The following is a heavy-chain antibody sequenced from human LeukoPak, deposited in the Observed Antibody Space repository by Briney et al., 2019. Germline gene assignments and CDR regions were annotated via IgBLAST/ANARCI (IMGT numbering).Heavy chain of an antibody. CDR3: AKRLDYTSGPFDY. CDR1: GFTVSTNY. D-gene: IGHD3-10*01. V-gene: IGHV3-53*01. CDR2: IYNGGST. J-gene: IGHJ4*02. Sequence: GGSLRLSCAASGFTVSTNYMSWVRQAPGKGLEWVSVIYNGGSTYYADSVKGRFTISRDNSKNMLYLQMNSLRAEDTAVYYCAKRLDYTSGPFDYWGQGTLVTVSS.